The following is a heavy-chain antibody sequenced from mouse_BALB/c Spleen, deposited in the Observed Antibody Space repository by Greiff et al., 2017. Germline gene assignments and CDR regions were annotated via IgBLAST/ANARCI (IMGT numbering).Heavy chain of an antibody. V-gene: IGHV5-12-2*01. D-gene: IGHD2-4*01. CDR3: ARQDDYDGFAY. Sequence: EVQRVESGGGLVQPGGSLKLSCAASGFTFSSYTMSWVRQTPEKRLEWVAYISNGGGSTYYPDTVKGRFTISRDNAKNTLYLQMSSLKSEDTAMYYCARQDDYDGFAYWGQGTLVTVSA. J-gene: IGHJ3*01. CDR2: ISNGGGST. CDR1: GFTFSSYT.